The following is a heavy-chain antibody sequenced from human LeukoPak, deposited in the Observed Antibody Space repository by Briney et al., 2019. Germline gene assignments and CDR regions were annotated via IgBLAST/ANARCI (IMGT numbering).Heavy chain of an antibody. CDR3: AKILIASVD. V-gene: IGHV3-23*01. Sequence: GGSLRLSCAASGFTFSSYAMSWVRQAPGKGLEWVSAISGSGGSTYYADSVKGRFTISRDNSKNTLYLQMHSLRVEDTAIYYCAKILIASVDWGQGTLVTVSS. J-gene: IGHJ1*01. CDR2: ISGSGGST. CDR1: GFTFSSYA. D-gene: IGHD2/OR15-2a*01.